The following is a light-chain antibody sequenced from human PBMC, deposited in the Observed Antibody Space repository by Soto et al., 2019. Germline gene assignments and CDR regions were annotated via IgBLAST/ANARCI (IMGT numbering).Light chain of an antibody. J-gene: IGLJ1*01. CDR1: SSDVGGYYY. CDR2: DVT. Sequence: QSVLTQPRSVSGSPGQSVTISCTGTSSDVGGYYYISWYQHHPGKAPKLMIYDVTKRPSGVPDRFSGSKSGITASLTISGLQAEDEADYYCCSHAGTYTFYVFGSGTKVTVL. CDR3: CSHAGTYTFYV. V-gene: IGLV2-11*01.